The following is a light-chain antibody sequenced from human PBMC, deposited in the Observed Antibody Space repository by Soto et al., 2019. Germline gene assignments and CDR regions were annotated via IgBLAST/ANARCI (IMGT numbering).Light chain of an antibody. CDR3: QQYGNWPLLT. CDR2: GAS. Sequence: EIVMTQSPATLSVPEGERATLSCRASQSIRNNLAWYQRKPGQAPRLLILGASTRATGIPDRFSGSGSGTEFTLTISSLQSEDFAVYYCQQYGNWPLLTFGGGTKVEIK. J-gene: IGKJ4*01. CDR1: QSIRNN. V-gene: IGKV3-15*01.